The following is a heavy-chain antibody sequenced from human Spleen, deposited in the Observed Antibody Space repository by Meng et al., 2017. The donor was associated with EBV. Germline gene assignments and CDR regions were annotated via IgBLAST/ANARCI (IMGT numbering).Heavy chain of an antibody. D-gene: IGHD6-19*01. J-gene: IGHJ4*02. CDR3: ARDLSVYASGWY. CDR1: GYTFNSYA. CDR2: INAGNGNT. Sequence: AQLVQLGAGVKKPGASVKVSCKASGYTFNSYAMHWVRQAPGQRLEWMGWINAGNGNTKYSQKFQGRVTITRDTSASTAYMELSSLRSEDTAVYYCARDLSVYASGWYWGQGTLVTVSS. V-gene: IGHV1-3*01.